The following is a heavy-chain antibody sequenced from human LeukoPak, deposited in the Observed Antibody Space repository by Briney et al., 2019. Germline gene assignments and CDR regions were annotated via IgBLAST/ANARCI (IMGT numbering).Heavy chain of an antibody. Sequence: SETLSLTCTVSGGSLSSYYWSWIRQPPGKGLEWIGYIYYSGSTNYNPSLKSRVTISVDTSKNQFSLKLSSVTAADTAVYYCARDRRRYYYDSSGSLDAFDIWGQGTMVTVSS. CDR2: IYYSGST. V-gene: IGHV4-59*01. CDR3: ARDRRRYYYDSSGSLDAFDI. CDR1: GGSLSSYY. J-gene: IGHJ3*02. D-gene: IGHD3-22*01.